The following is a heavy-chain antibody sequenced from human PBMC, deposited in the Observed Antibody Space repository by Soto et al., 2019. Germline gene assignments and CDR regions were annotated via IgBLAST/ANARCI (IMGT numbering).Heavy chain of an antibody. CDR1: GFTVSSFY. CDR3: ARGYYGMDV. J-gene: IGHJ6*02. Sequence: PGGSLRLSCAASGFTVSSFYMSWVRQAPGKGLEWVSIFYSGDGTYSADSVKGRFTISRDTSKNTLYLQMNSLRAEDTAVYYCARGYYGMDVWGQGTTVTVS. CDR2: FYSGDGT. V-gene: IGHV3-66*01.